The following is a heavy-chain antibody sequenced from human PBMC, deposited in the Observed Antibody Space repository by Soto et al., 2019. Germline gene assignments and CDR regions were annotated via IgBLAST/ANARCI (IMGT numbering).Heavy chain of an antibody. Sequence: QVQLQESGPGLVKPSQTLSLTGTVSGGSISSGGYYWSWIRHHPGKGLEWIGYIYYSGSTYYNPTLKSRVTISVDTSKTQFALNLSSVTAADKDVYYCARAVYWFDPRVQGTLVTVS. CDR2: IYYSGST. V-gene: IGHV4-31*03. J-gene: IGHJ5*02. CDR3: ARAVYWFDP. CDR1: GGSISSGGYY. D-gene: IGHD2-8*01.